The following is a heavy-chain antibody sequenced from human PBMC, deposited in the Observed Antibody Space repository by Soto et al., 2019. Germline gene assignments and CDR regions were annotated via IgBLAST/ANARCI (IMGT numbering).Heavy chain of an antibody. Sequence: EVQLLESGGDLVQPGGSLRLSCGASGFTFSISAMSWVRQAPGKGLEWVSTTGGNGRTTYYADSVTGRFTVSRDNSKNTLDLKMSSLRAEDSAVYYCATVHPNSRSFDYWGQGTLVTVSS. V-gene: IGHV3-23*01. CDR1: GFTFSISA. CDR3: ATVHPNSRSFDY. CDR2: TGGNGRTT. J-gene: IGHJ4*02.